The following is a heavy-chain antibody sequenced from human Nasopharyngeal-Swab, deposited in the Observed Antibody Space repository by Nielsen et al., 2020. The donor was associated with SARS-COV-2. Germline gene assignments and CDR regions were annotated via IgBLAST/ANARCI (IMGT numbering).Heavy chain of an antibody. J-gene: IGHJ4*02. CDR1: GFTFSSYA. Sequence: ESLKISCAASGFTFSSYAMSWVRQAPGKGLEWVSAISGSGGSTYYADSVKGRFTISRDNSKNTLYLQMNSLRAEDTAVYYCAKDRGLMVRGVMGYWGQGTLVTVSS. CDR3: AKDRGLMVRGVMGY. D-gene: IGHD3-10*01. CDR2: ISGSGGST. V-gene: IGHV3-23*01.